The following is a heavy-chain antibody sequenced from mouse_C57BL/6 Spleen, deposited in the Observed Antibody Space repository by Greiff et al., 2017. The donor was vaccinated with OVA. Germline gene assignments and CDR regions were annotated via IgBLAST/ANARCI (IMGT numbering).Heavy chain of an antibody. V-gene: IGHV7-3*01. J-gene: IGHJ3*01. Sequence: EVQRVESGGGLVQPGGSLSLSCAASGFTFTDYYMSWVRQPPGKALEWLGFIRNKANGYTTEYSASVKGRFTISRDNSQSILYLQMNALRAEDSATYYCARYMGAQAPLAYWGQGTLVTVSA. CDR2: IRNKANGYTT. CDR3: ARYMGAQAPLAY. CDR1: GFTFTDYY. D-gene: IGHD3-2*02.